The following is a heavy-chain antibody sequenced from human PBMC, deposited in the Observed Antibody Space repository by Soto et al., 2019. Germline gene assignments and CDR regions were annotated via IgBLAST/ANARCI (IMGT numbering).Heavy chain of an antibody. J-gene: IGHJ4*02. V-gene: IGHV5-51*01. Sequence: PGESLKISCQGSGYNFGAYWIGWVRQMPGKGLEWMGIIFPGDSHTRYRTPLQGQVTISVDKSIKTAYLQWSSLKDSETAMYFCARGGIIGTPADYWGQGTQVTVSS. CDR2: IFPGDSHT. D-gene: IGHD1-7*01. CDR3: ARGGIIGTPADY. CDR1: GYNFGAYW.